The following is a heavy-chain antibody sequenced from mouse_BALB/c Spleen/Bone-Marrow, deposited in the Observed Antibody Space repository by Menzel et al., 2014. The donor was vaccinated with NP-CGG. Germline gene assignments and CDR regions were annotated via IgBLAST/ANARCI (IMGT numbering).Heavy chain of an antibody. J-gene: IGHJ2*01. V-gene: IGHV14-1*02. CDR2: IDPENGNT. Sequence: EVHLVESGAGLVRPGALVKLSCKASGSNIKDYYMHWVKQRPEQGLEWIGWIDPENGNTIYDPKFQGKASITADTSSNTAYLQLSSLTSEDTAVYYCASYYGSSYDYFDYWGQGTTLTVSS. D-gene: IGHD1-1*01. CDR3: ASYYGSSYDYFDY. CDR1: GSNIKDYY.